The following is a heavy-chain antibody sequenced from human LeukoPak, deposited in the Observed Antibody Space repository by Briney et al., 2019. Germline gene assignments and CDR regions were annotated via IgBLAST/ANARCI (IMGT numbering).Heavy chain of an antibody. V-gene: IGHV4-59*08. CDR3: ARVGDGWRAPFDL. J-gene: IGHJ3*01. Sequence: SETLSLTCSVSGGCISSYVWGWIRQPPAKGLEWVGYFSYSRSINYNASLKSRVTMSVDNSKNQLSLKLHSVTAVDTAVYYCARVGDGWRAPFDLWRQGTMVTVS. CDR1: GGCISSYV. CDR2: FSYSRSI. D-gene: IGHD5-24*01.